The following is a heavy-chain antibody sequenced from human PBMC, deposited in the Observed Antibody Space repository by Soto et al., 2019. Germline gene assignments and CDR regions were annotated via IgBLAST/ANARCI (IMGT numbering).Heavy chain of an antibody. D-gene: IGHD3-22*01. CDR1: GGSISSYY. J-gene: IGHJ4*02. Sequence: SETLSLTCTVSGGSISSYYWSWIRQPPGKGLEWIGYIYYSGSTNYNPSLKSRVTISVDASKNQFSLKLSSVTAADTAVYYCASGEYYYDSSGPPAYWGQGTLVTVSS. CDR2: IYYSGST. CDR3: ASGEYYYDSSGPPAY. V-gene: IGHV4-59*01.